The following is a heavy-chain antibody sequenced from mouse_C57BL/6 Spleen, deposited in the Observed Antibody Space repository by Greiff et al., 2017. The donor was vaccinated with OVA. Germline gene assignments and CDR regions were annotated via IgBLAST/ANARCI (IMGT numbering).Heavy chain of an antibody. CDR2: ISDGGSYT. Sequence: EVHLVESGGGLVKPGGSLKLSCAASGFTFSSYAMSWVRQTPEKRLEWVATISDGGSYTYYPDNVKGRFTISRDNAKNNLYLQMSHLKSEDTAMYYCARGLGNYFDYWGQGTTLTVSS. CDR3: ARGLGNYFDY. J-gene: IGHJ2*01. V-gene: IGHV5-4*01. CDR1: GFTFSSYA. D-gene: IGHD4-1*01.